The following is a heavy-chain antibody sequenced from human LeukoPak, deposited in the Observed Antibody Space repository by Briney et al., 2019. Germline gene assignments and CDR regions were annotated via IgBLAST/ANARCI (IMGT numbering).Heavy chain of an antibody. Sequence: GASVKVSCKASGYTFTSYGISWVRQAPGQGLEWMGWISDYNGNTNYAQKLQGRVTMTTDTSTSTAYMELRSLRSDDTAVYYCARDTPPQDIVVVVAASHFFDYWGQGTLVTVSS. CDR3: ARDTPPQDIVVVVAASHFFDY. CDR2: ISDYNGNT. CDR1: GYTFTSYG. D-gene: IGHD2-15*01. V-gene: IGHV1-18*01. J-gene: IGHJ4*02.